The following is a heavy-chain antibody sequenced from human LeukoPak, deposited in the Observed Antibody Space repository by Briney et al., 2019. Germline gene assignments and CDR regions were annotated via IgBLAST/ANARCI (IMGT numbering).Heavy chain of an antibody. V-gene: IGHV3-7*01. J-gene: IGHJ3*02. CDR2: IKEDGSEK. CDR3: VRDGSSEEGRAFDI. D-gene: IGHD1-26*01. CDR1: GFTFSTYW. Sequence: PGGSLRLSCAASGFTFSTYWMSWVRQALGKGLEWVGQIKEDGSEKYSVDSVGGRFSISRDNAKNSLYLQMNGLRAEDTAVYYCVRDGSSEEGRAFDIWGQGTMVAVSS.